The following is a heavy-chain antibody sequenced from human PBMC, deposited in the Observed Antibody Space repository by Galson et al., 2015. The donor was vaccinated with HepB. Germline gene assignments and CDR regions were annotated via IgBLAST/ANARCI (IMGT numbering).Heavy chain of an antibody. CDR1: GFTFSSYS. V-gene: IGHV3-21*01. CDR3: ARAQMGSSSSFDS. CDR2: ISSSSSYI. D-gene: IGHD6-13*01. J-gene: IGHJ4*02. Sequence: SLRLSCAASGFTFSSYSMNWVRQAPGKGLEWVSSISSSSSYIYYADSVKGRFTISRDNAKNSLYLQMNSLRAEDTAVYYCARAQMGSSSSFDSWGQGTLVTVSS.